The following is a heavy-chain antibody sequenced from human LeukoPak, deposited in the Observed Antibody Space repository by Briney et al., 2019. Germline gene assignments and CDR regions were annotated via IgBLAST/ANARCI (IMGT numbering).Heavy chain of an antibody. CDR3: AKDVFDDFWSGYYNYFDY. J-gene: IGHJ4*02. V-gene: IGHV3-23*01. D-gene: IGHD3-3*01. CDR2: ISGSGGST. Sequence: PGGSLRLSCAASGFTFSSYAMSWVRQAPGKGLEWVSAISGSGGSTYYADSVKGRFTISRDNSKNTLYPQMNSLRAEDTAVYYCAKDVFDDFWSGYYNYFDYWGQGTLVTVSS. CDR1: GFTFSSYA.